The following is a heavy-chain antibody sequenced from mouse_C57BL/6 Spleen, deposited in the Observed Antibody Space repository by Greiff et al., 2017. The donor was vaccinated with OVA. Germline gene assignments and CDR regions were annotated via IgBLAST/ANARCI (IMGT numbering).Heavy chain of an antibody. CDR3: ARNWDAGWCAY. D-gene: IGHD4-1*01. CDR1: GYAFSSSW. V-gene: IGHV1-82*01. Sequence: QVQLKQSGPELVKPGASVKISCKASGYAFSSSWMNWVKQRPGKGLEWIGRIYPGDGDTNYNGKFKGKATLTADKSSSTAYMQLSSLTSEESAVYFCARNWDAGWCAYWGQGTLVTVSA. CDR2: IYPGDGDT. J-gene: IGHJ3*01.